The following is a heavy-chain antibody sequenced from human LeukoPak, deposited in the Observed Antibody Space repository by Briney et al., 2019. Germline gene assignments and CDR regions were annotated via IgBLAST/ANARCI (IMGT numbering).Heavy chain of an antibody. D-gene: IGHD6-13*01. J-gene: IGHJ5*02. V-gene: IGHV4-39*01. CDR1: GGSISSSDYY. CDR2: IYYGGTT. CDR3: ARQSAAAGWT. Sequence: SETLSLTCTVSGGSISSSDYYWGWIRQPPGKGLEWIGGIYYGGTTYYNPSLKSRVTISVDTSKNQFSLRLNSVTAADTAVYYCARQSAAAGWTWGQGTLVTVSS.